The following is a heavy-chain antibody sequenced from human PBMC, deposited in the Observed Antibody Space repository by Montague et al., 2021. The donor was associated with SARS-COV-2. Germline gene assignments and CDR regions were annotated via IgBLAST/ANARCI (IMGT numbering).Heavy chain of an antibody. CDR3: AGRFPQYTSGWYFDQ. D-gene: IGHD6-19*01. Sequence: SETLSLTCDLAGGSFRDYAWSWIRQPPGKRLEWIGYLSYSGRPIYNPSLESRVSISVDTSKNQFSLRLRSVIAADTAVYYCAGRFPQYTSGWYFDQWGQGTLVAVSS. V-gene: IGHV4-59*08. J-gene: IGHJ4*02. CDR2: LSYSGRP. CDR1: GGSFRDYA.